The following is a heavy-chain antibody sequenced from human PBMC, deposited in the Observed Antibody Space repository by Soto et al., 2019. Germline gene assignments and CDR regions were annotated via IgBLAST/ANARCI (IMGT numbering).Heavy chain of an antibody. CDR1: GYTFAAYF. D-gene: IGHD2-2*01. CDR2: INPYSGAT. Sequence: QVQLVQSGAEVREPGASVKVSCKTSGYTFAAYFIHWVRQAPGQGLEWMGWINPYSGATSYALKFQGSVTITSDTSISTAYMKLNRLRSADTAVYYCASDNPETVVPAATYYFDNWGQGTLVTVSS. J-gene: IGHJ4*02. CDR3: ASDNPETVVPAATYYFDN. V-gene: IGHV1-2*04.